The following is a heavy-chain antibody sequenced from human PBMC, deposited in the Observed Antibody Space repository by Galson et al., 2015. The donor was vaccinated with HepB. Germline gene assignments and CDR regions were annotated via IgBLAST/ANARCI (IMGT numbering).Heavy chain of an antibody. CDR3: VREQLRGGYAMDV. D-gene: IGHD6-6*01. CDR1: GFTFSSYA. CDR2: ISGSGAGS. V-gene: IGHV3-23*01. Sequence: SLRLSCAASGFTFSSYAMSWVRQTPGKGLQWVSSISGSGAGSYFADSVKGRFIISRDNRKNSLYLQMNSLRAEDTAVYYCVREQLRGGYAMDVWGHGTTVTVSS. J-gene: IGHJ6*02.